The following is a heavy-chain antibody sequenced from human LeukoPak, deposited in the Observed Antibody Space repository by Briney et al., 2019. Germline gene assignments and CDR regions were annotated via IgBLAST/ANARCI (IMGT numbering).Heavy chain of an antibody. J-gene: IGHJ4*02. V-gene: IGHV1-2*02. CDR2: INPNTGGT. D-gene: IGHD7-27*01. CDR1: GYTFTAYY. CDR3: ARDHNSENWGSLGG. Sequence: ASVKVSCKASGYTFTAYYIHWVRQAPEQGLEWMGWINPNTGGTNYAQKFQGRVTITRDTSINTAYMDLNRLTSDDTALYYCARDHNSENWGSLGGWGQGTLVTVSS.